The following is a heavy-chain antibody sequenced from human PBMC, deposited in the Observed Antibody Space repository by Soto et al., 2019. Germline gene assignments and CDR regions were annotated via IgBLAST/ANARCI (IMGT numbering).Heavy chain of an antibody. D-gene: IGHD3-10*01. Sequence: SVKVSCKASGGILSTYAISWLRQAPGQGLEWMGGIIPIFGTPNYAQRFQGRVTITADESTTTSYMELSRLKSEDTAVYYCARDRDDYGSGNYYNRIDFWGQGTLVTVSS. CDR3: ARDRDDYGSGNYYNRIDF. V-gene: IGHV1-69*13. CDR1: GGILSTYA. CDR2: IIPIFGTP. J-gene: IGHJ4*02.